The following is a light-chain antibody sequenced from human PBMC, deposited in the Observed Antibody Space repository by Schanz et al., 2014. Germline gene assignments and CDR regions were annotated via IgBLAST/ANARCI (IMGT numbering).Light chain of an antibody. V-gene: IGKV3-15*01. Sequence: EIVMTQSPATLSVSPGERATLSCRASQSVASNLAWYQQKPGQAPRLLIYAASTRATGIPARFSGSGSGPEFTLTISSLQSEDFAVYYCQQYNSWPRTFGQGTKVEIK. CDR2: AAS. J-gene: IGKJ1*01. CDR1: QSVASN. CDR3: QQYNSWPRT.